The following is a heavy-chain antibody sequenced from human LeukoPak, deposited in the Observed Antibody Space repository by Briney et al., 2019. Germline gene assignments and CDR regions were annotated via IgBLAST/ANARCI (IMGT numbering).Heavy chain of an antibody. CDR2: INHSGST. Sequence: SETLSLTCGAVYGGSFSGYYWSWIRQPPGKGLEWIGEINHSGSTNYNPSLKSRVTISIDTSKNQFSLKLGSMTAADTAVYYCARGSPDYGDYGFDPWGQGTLVTVSS. J-gene: IGHJ5*02. D-gene: IGHD4-17*01. V-gene: IGHV4-34*01. CDR3: ARGSPDYGDYGFDP. CDR1: GGSFSGYY.